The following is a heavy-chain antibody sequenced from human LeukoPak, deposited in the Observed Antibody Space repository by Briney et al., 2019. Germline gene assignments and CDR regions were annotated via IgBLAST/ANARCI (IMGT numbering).Heavy chain of an antibody. V-gene: IGHV3-48*03. CDR3: ARSTYCGGDCHSGNY. J-gene: IGHJ4*02. Sequence: GGSLRLSCAASGFTFKNYEMNWVRQAPGKGLEWVSYISSSGSTIYYADSVKGRFTISRDNAKNSLYLQMNSLRDEDTAVYYCARSTYCGGDCHSGNYWGQGTLVTVSS. D-gene: IGHD2-21*02. CDR2: ISSSGSTI. CDR1: GFTFKNYE.